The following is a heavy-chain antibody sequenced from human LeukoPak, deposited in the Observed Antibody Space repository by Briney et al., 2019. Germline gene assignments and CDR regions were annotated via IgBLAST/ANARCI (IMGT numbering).Heavy chain of an antibody. CDR3: ARGTDRMIVVN. D-gene: IGHD3-22*01. CDR2: IYHSGST. CDR1: GGSISSGGYS. J-gene: IGHJ4*02. V-gene: IGHV4-30-2*01. Sequence: PSETLSLTCAVSGGSISSGGYSWSWIRQPPGKGLEWIGYIYHSGSTYYNPSLKSRVTISVDRSKNQFSLKLSSVTAADTAVYYCARGTDRMIVVNWGQGTLVTVSS.